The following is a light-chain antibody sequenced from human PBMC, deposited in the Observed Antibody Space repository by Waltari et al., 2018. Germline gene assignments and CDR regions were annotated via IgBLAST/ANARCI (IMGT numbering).Light chain of an antibody. J-gene: IGLJ3*02. V-gene: IGLV2-14*01. CDR3: NSYTGSSSWV. CDR2: DVS. Sequence: QSALTPPASVSGSPGQSITISCTGTSSDVGCYNYVSWYQQHPGKAPDPMIYDVSERPSGVSNRFSGSKSGNTASLTISGLQADDEADYYCNSYTGSSSWVFGGGTKLTV. CDR1: SSDVGCYNY.